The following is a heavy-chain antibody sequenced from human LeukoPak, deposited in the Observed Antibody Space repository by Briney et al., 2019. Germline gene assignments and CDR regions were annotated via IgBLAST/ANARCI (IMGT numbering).Heavy chain of an antibody. CDR1: GLTFSSYA. V-gene: IGHV3-23*01. D-gene: IGHD4-23*01. J-gene: IGHJ4*02. CDR2: ISGSGGST. CDR3: AKEPPHIYGGNSGFDY. Sequence: GGSLRLSCAASGLTFSSYAMSWVRQAPGKGLEWVSAISGSGGSTYYADSVKGRFTISRDNSKNTLYLQMNSLRAEDTAVYYCAKEPPHIYGGNSGFDYWGQGTLVTVSS.